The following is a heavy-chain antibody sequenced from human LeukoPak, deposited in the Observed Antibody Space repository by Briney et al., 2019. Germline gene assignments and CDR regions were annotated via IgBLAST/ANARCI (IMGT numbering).Heavy chain of an antibody. D-gene: IGHD6-6*01. V-gene: IGHV3-30*02. CDR3: AKDPSRIAARYFQH. J-gene: IGHJ1*01. CDR1: GFTFSSYG. CDR2: IRYDGSNK. Sequence: GGSLRLSCAASGFTFSSYGMHWVRQAPGKGLEWVAFIRYDGSNKYYADSVKGRFTISRDNSKNTLYLQMNSLRAEDTAVYYCAKDPSRIAARYFQHWGQGTLVTVSS.